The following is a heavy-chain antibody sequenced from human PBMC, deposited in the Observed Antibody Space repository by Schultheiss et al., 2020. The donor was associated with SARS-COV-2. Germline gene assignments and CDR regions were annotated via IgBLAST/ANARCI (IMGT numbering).Heavy chain of an antibody. J-gene: IGHJ6*02. D-gene: IGHD3-10*01. Sequence: SETLSLTCTVSGGSISSYYWSWIRQPPGKGLEWIGYIYYSGSTYYNPSLKSRVTISVDTSKNQFSLKLSSVTAADTAVYYCARVITMVRGATYYYGMDVWGQGTTVTVSS. CDR3: ARVITMVRGATYYYGMDV. V-gene: IGHV4-59*12. CDR2: IYYSGST. CDR1: GGSISSYY.